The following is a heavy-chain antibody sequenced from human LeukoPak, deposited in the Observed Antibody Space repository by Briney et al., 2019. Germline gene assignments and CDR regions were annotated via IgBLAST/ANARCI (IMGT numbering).Heavy chain of an antibody. J-gene: IGHJ4*02. CDR3: AREQQWASMGSYYFDY. V-gene: IGHV1-18*01. D-gene: IGHD6-19*01. CDR2: ISAYNGNT. Sequence: ASVKVSCKASGYTFTSYGISWVRRAPGQGLEWMGWISAYNGNTNYAQKLQGRVTMTTDTSTSTAYMELRSLRSDDTAVYYCAREQQWASMGSYYFDYWGQGTLVTVSS. CDR1: GYTFTSYG.